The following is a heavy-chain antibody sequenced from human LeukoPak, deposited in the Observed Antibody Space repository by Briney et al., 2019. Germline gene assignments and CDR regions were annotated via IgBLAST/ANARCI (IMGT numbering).Heavy chain of an antibody. J-gene: IGHJ5*02. CDR3: ARGPVVGATTFDP. CDR2: IYYSGST. D-gene: IGHD1-26*01. CDR1: GGSISSYY. V-gene: IGHV4-59*01. Sequence: SETLSLTCTVSGGSISSYYWSWIRQPPGKGLEWIGYIYYSGSTNYNPSLKSRVTISVDTSKNQFSLKLSSVTAADTAVYYCARGPVVGATTFDPWGQGTLVTVSS.